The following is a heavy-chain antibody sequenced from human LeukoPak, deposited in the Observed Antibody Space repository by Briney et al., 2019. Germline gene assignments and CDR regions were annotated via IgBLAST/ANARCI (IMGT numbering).Heavy chain of an antibody. J-gene: IGHJ4*02. V-gene: IGHV3-66*02. D-gene: IGHD5-18*01. CDR2: IYSGGST. Sequence: GSLRLSCAASGFTVSNNYMSWVRQAPGKGLEWVSVIYSGGSTYYADSVKGRFTISRDNSKNTLYLQMNSLRIEDTAVYYCTKDRSYGRSYFDDWGQGTPVTVAS. CDR3: TKDRSYGRSYFDD. CDR1: GFTVSNNY.